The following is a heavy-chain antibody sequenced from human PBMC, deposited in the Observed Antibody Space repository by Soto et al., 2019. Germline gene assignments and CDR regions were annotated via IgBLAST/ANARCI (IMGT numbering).Heavy chain of an antibody. CDR2: IYYSGST. V-gene: IGHV4-31*03. Sequence: PSETLSLTCTVSGGSISSGGYYWSWIRQHPGKGLEWIGYIYYSGSTYYNPSLKSRVTISVDTSKNQFSLKLSSVTAADTAVYYCARTYSSSWSYYFDYWSQGTLVTVSS. D-gene: IGHD6-13*01. J-gene: IGHJ4*02. CDR3: ARTYSSSWSYYFDY. CDR1: GGSISSGGYY.